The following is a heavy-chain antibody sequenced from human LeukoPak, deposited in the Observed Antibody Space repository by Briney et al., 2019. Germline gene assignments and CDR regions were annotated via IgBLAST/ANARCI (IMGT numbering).Heavy chain of an antibody. D-gene: IGHD3-10*01. CDR3: ARDGVRRAPGWFDP. J-gene: IGHJ5*02. CDR2: ISTYDGNT. Sequence: GASVTVSCKASGYTFTHYGINWVRQAPGQGLEWMGWISTYDGNTNYAQNLQGRVTLTTDTSTSTAYMELRSLRSDDTAVYYCARDGVRRAPGWFDPWGQGTLLTVSS. CDR1: GYTFTHYG. V-gene: IGHV1-18*04.